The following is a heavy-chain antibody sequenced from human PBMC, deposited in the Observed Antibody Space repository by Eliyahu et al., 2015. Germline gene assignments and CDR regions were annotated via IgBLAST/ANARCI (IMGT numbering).Heavy chain of an antibody. CDR3: ARSLILTGYYSYWYFDL. J-gene: IGHJ2*01. V-gene: IGHV5-51*01. CDR1: GXSFTSYG. CDR2: IXPGDSDT. Sequence: EVQLVQSGAEVKKPGXXXKXSCKGSGXSFTSYGXGWVRXMPGKGLEWMGIIXPGDSDTRYSPSFQGQVTISADKSISTAYLQWSSLKASDTAMYYCARSLILTGYYSYWYFDLWGRGTLVTVSS. D-gene: IGHD3-9*01.